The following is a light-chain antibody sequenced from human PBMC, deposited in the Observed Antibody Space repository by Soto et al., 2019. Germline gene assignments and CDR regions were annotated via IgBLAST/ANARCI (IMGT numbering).Light chain of an antibody. V-gene: IGKV3-20*01. CDR1: QSVTSGS. J-gene: IGKJ4*01. CDR2: AAS. Sequence: IVLTQSPGTLSLSPGERATLSCRASQSVTSGSLAWYQQIPGQVPRLLVYAASTRATGIPDRFSGGGSGTDFTLTIHRLEPEDFAVYYCQQYGSSPYTFGGGTKVQI. CDR3: QQYGSSPYT.